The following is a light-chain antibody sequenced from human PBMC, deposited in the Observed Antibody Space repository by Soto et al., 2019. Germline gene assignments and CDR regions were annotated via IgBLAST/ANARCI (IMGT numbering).Light chain of an antibody. CDR2: DVT. V-gene: IGLV2-8*01. J-gene: IGLJ2*01. CDR1: SSDVGGYNY. CDR3: SAYAGNNNLV. Sequence: QSALTQPPSASGSPGQSVTISCTGSSSDVGGYNYVSWYQQHPGKAPKLMIYDVTKRPSGVPDRFSGSKSGNTASLTVSGLQAEDEDDYYCSAYAGNNNLVFGGGTKLTVL.